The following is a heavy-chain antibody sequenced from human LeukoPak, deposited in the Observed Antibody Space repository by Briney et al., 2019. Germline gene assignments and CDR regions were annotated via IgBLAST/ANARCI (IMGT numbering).Heavy chain of an antibody. J-gene: IGHJ6*03. Sequence: ASVKVSCKASGYTFTGYYMHWVRQAPGQGLEWMGWINPNSGGTNYAQKFQGRVTMTRDTSISTAYMELSSLRSEDTAVYYCARVSAYHYNYYMDVWGKGTTVTISS. D-gene: IGHD3-10*01. CDR3: ARVSAYHYNYYMDV. CDR1: GYTFTGYY. CDR2: INPNSGGT. V-gene: IGHV1-2*02.